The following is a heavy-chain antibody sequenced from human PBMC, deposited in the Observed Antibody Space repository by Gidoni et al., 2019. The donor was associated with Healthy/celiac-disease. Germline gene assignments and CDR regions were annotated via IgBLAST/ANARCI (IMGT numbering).Heavy chain of an antibody. J-gene: IGHJ3*02. D-gene: IGHD3-9*01. CDR1: GYTFTSYY. Sequence: QVQLVQPGAEVKKPGASVTVSCKASGYTFTSYYMHWVRQAPGQGLEWMGIINPSGGSTSYAQKCQGRVTMTRDTSTSTVYMGLSSLRSEDTAVYYCVPAKGGGDWFPLDIWGQGTMVTVSS. CDR3: VPAKGGGDWFPLDI. V-gene: IGHV1-46*01. CDR2: INPSGGST.